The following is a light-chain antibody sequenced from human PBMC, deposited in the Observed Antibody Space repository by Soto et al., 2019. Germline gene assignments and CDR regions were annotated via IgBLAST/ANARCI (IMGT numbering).Light chain of an antibody. V-gene: IGLV1-44*01. CDR3: AAWDDSLNGYV. CDR2: SSN. J-gene: IGLJ1*01. CDR1: RSSIGSNT. Sequence: QSVLTQPPSASVTTGQRVTISCSGSRSSIGSNTVTWYHQLPGTAPKLLIHSSNQRPSGVPDRFSGSKSGTSASLAISGFQSEDESDYYCAAWDDSLNGYVFGSGTKVTVL.